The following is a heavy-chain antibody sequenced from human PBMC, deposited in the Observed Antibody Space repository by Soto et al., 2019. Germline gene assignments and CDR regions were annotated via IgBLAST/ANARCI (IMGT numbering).Heavy chain of an antibody. CDR3: ARLREYDFWSGYYFSWFDP. Sequence: SETLSLTCTVSGGSISSYYWSWIRQPPGKGLEWIGYIYYSGSTNYNPSLKSRVTISVDTSKNQFSLKLGSVTAADTAVYYCARLREYDFWSGYYFSWFDPWGQGTLVTVSS. D-gene: IGHD3-3*01. J-gene: IGHJ5*02. CDR1: GGSISSYY. CDR2: IYYSGST. V-gene: IGHV4-59*08.